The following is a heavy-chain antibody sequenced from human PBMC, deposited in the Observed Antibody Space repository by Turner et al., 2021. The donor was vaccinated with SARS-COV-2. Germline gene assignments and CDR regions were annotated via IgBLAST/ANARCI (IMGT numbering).Heavy chain of an antibody. V-gene: IGHV1-69*06. D-gene: IGHD3-22*01. Sequence: QVQLVQSGAEVKKPGSSVKVSCKASGGSFSSYAISWVRQGPGQGLEWMGGIIPIFDTTNYAQKFQGRVTITADKSTSTAYMELSGLRSEDTAVYYCARDRDYDSSGYWEQSWGQGTLVTVSS. CDR2: IIPIFDTT. CDR3: ARDRDYDSSGYWEQS. J-gene: IGHJ4*02. CDR1: GGSFSSYA.